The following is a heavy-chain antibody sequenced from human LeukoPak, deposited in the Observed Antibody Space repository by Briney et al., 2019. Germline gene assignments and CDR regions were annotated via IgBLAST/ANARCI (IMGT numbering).Heavy chain of an antibody. D-gene: IGHD3-22*01. Sequence: GRCLRLSCAASGSTFRAYTMNWVRQAPGKGLEWVSSVNPSHAYQFYADSVKGRFTISRDNVKNSLFLQMDSLRAEDTAVYYCARGRDYYDSNSFSPDAFDIWGQGTMVTVSS. CDR2: VNPSHAYQ. CDR1: GSTFRAYT. V-gene: IGHV3-21*06. CDR3: ARGRDYYDSNSFSPDAFDI. J-gene: IGHJ3*02.